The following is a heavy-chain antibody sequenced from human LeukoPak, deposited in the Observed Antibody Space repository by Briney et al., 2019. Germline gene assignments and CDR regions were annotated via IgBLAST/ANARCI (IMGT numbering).Heavy chain of an antibody. CDR1: GFTFSSYG. Sequence: GGSLRLSCAASGFTFSSYGMSWVRQAPGKGLEWVSYISSSSSSTIYYADSVKGRFTISRDNAKNSLYLQMNSLRAEDTAVYYCAKMGFSYYMDVWGKGTTVIIPS. J-gene: IGHJ6*03. D-gene: IGHD3-10*01. CDR3: AKMGFSYYMDV. CDR2: ISSSSSSTI. V-gene: IGHV3-48*01.